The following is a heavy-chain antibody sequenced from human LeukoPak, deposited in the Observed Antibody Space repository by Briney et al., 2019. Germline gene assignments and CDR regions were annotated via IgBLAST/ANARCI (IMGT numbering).Heavy chain of an antibody. V-gene: IGHV1-18*01. D-gene: IGHD3-16*01. CDR2: ISAYNGNT. J-gene: IGHJ5*02. Sequence: ASVKVSCXASGYTFTSYGISWVRQAPGQGLEWMGWISAYNGNTNYAQKLQGRVTMTTDTSTSTAYMELRSLRSDDTAVYYCARDIRGLRPFDPWGQGTLVTVSS. CDR1: GYTFTSYG. CDR3: ARDIRGLRPFDP.